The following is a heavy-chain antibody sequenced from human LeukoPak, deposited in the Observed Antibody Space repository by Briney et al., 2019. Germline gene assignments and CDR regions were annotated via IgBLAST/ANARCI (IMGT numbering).Heavy chain of an antibody. D-gene: IGHD6-13*01. CDR3: AKGRLAAESAY. Sequence: GGSLRLTCAASGFTFSSYSMNWVRQAPGEGLEWVSSISSSSSYIYYADSVKGRFTISRDNAKNSLYLQMNSLRAEDTAVYYCAKGRLAAESAYWGQGTLVTVSS. CDR1: GFTFSSYS. V-gene: IGHV3-21*04. CDR2: ISSSSSYI. J-gene: IGHJ4*02.